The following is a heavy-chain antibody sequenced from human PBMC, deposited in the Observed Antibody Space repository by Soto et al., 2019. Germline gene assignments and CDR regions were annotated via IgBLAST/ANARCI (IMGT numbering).Heavy chain of an antibody. Sequence: ASVKVSCKASGGTFRSYAMSWVRQAPGQGLEWMGGIIPIFGTANYAQKFQGRVTITADESTSTAYMELSSLRSEDTAVYYCARAPYYYDSSGYYYGTFDYWGQGTLVTVSS. CDR3: ARAPYYYDSSGYYYGTFDY. J-gene: IGHJ4*02. CDR1: GGTFRSYA. CDR2: IIPIFGTA. D-gene: IGHD3-22*01. V-gene: IGHV1-69*13.